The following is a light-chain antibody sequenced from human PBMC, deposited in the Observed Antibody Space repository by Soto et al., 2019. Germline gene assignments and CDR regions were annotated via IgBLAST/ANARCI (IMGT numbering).Light chain of an antibody. CDR1: QDISTY. CDR2: GAS. J-gene: IGKJ1*01. Sequence: IVLTQSPASLSFYPGERATLSCRASQDISTYLAWYQQKPGQAPRLLMYGASSRATGIPDRFSGSGSGTDFTLTIRTLEPEDFAVYYCQQYGSSPRTFGQGTKVDIK. CDR3: QQYGSSPRT. V-gene: IGKV3-20*01.